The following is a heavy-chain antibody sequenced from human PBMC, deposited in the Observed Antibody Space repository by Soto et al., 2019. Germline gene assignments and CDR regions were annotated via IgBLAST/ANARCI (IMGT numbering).Heavy chain of an antibody. J-gene: IGHJ4*02. V-gene: IGHV3-23*01. CDR3: AKWSYLDY. CDR1: GFSFASFA. D-gene: IGHD3-3*01. CDR2: ISGSDGKT. Sequence: PGGSLRLSCTTSGFSFASFAMTWVRQAPGKGLECVATISGSDGKTYYADSVKGRFSISRDTSRNTLYLQMNSLRADDTAIYYCAKWSYLDYWGQGTRVTVYS.